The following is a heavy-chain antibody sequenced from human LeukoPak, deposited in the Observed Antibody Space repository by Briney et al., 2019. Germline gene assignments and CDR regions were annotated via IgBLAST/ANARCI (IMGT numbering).Heavy chain of an antibody. CDR3: AKDRPNFYETSGAYYKPKGDF. CDR1: GFTFNTHA. V-gene: IGHV3-23*01. Sequence: GGSLRLSCEASGFTFNTHAMSWVRQAPERGLEWVASITSSGRTPFYADSARGRFTISRDNSKNTLYLQMNSLRGEDTAVYYCAKDRPNFYETSGAYYKPKGDFWGQGSLVTVSS. J-gene: IGHJ4*02. D-gene: IGHD3-10*01. CDR2: ITSSGRTP.